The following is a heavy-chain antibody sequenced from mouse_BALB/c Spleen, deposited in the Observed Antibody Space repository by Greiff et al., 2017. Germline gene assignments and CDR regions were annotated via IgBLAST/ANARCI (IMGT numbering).Heavy chain of an antibody. CDR2: IWSGGST. Sequence: VQLQESGPGLVQPSQSLSITCTVSGFSLTSYGVHWVRQSPGKGLEWLGVIWSGGSTDYNAAFISRLSISKDNSKSQVFFKMNSLQTDDTARYYCARDRGYPDYDGLDYWGQGTTLTVSS. CDR1: GFSLTSYG. D-gene: IGHD2-4*01. J-gene: IGHJ2*01. CDR3: ARDRGYPDYDGLDY. V-gene: IGHV2-2*01.